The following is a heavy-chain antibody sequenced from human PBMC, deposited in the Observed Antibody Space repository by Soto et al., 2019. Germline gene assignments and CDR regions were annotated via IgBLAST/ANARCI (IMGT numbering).Heavy chain of an antibody. J-gene: IGHJ4*02. CDR2: IYYSGST. CDR3: ARVGYLYGSGSYYNA. Sequence: SETLSLTCTVSGGSISSSSYYWGWIRQPPGKGLEWIGSIYYSGSTYYNPSLKSRVTISVDTSKNQFSLKLSSVTAADTAVYYFARVGYLYGSGSYYNAWGQGTLVTVSS. CDR1: GGSISSSSYY. D-gene: IGHD3-10*01. V-gene: IGHV4-39*07.